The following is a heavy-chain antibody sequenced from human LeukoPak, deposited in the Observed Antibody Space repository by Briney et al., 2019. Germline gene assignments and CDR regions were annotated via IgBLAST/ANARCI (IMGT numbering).Heavy chain of an antibody. D-gene: IGHD3-10*01. CDR3: ARDKKSGESSEIDY. CDR1: GFTFSNYW. Sequence: GGSLRLSCAASGFTFSNYWVHWVRQAPGKGLVWVSRINRDGSTTKYADSVKGRSTVSRDNAKNTLNLQMNSLRAEDTAVYYCARDKKSGESSEIDYWGQGTLVTVSS. J-gene: IGHJ4*02. CDR2: INRDGSTT. V-gene: IGHV3-74*03.